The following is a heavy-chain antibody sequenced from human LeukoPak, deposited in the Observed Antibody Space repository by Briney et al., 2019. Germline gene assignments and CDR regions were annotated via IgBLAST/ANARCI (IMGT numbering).Heavy chain of an antibody. CDR3: ARSMPPSYYYYYYYMDV. CDR2: TYYRSKWYN. CDR1: ADSVSSNSAA. J-gene: IGHJ6*03. V-gene: IGHV6-1*01. D-gene: IGHD2-2*01. Sequence: SQTLSLTCAISADSVSSNSAAWNWIRQSPSRGLEWLGRTYYRSKWYNDYAVSVKSRITINPDTSKNQFSLQLNSVTPEDTAVYYCARSMPPSYYYYYYYMDVWGKGTTVTVSS.